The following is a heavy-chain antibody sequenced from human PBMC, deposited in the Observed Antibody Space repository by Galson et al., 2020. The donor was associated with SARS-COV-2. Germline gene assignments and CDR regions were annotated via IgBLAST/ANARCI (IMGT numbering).Heavy chain of an antibody. CDR3: ARARITIFGVVIKEFDY. Sequence: SETLSLTCTVSGGSISSGGYYWSWIRQHPGKGLEWIGYIYYSGSTYYNPSLKSRVTISVDTSKNQFSLKLSSVTAADTAVYYCARARITIFGVVIKEFDYWGQGTLVTVS. CDR1: GGSISSGGYY. V-gene: IGHV4-31*03. D-gene: IGHD3-3*01. CDR2: IYYSGST. J-gene: IGHJ4*02.